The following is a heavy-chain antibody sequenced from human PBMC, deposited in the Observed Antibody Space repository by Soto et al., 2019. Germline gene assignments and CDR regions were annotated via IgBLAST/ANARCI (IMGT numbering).Heavy chain of an antibody. V-gene: IGHV4-39*01. J-gene: IGHJ4*02. CDR3: GKILVGATGHTDADS. D-gene: IGHD2-15*01. CDR1: GGSVYSNGHY. Sequence: PSETLSLTCIVSGGSVYSNGHYWGWIPQPPGKGLEWIGSIDNNGVTNYNPSLKSRVTISRDTSKNQFSLRLTSVTAADTAAYYCGKILVGATGHTDADSWGPGTLVTVSS. CDR2: IDNNGVT.